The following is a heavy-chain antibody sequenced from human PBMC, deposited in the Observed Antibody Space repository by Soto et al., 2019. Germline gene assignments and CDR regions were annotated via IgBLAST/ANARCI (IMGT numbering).Heavy chain of an antibody. D-gene: IGHD3-10*01. CDR2: ISSDGRSK. CDR1: RFGFSDYA. J-gene: IGHJ5*02. V-gene: IGHV3-30*04. CDR3: ARKWYGELGEGWVDP. Sequence: PGGSLRLSSAASRFGFSDYAMHGVLKDAGKGLEWVALISSDGRSKYYADFVKGRISISRDNSEKTLFLKMKSLTAEHTAVYYCARKWYGELGEGWVDPWGQGTLVTVS.